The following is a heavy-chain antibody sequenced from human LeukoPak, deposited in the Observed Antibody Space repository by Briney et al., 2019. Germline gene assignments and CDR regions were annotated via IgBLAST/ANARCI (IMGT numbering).Heavy chain of an antibody. J-gene: IGHJ4*02. V-gene: IGHV3-9*01. Sequence: PGGSLRLSCAASGFTFDDYAMHWVRQAPGKGLEWVSGISWNSGSIGYADSVKGRFTISRDNAKNSLYLQMNSLRAEDTALYYCAKDRGPITMVRGVITYYFDYWGQGTLVTVSS. CDR2: ISWNSGSI. D-gene: IGHD3-10*01. CDR1: GFTFDDYA. CDR3: AKDRGPITMVRGVITYYFDY.